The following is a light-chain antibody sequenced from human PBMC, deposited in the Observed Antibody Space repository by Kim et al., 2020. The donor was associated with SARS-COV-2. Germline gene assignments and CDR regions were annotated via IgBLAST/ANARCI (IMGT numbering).Light chain of an antibody. CDR2: YDS. CDR1: NIGSKS. J-gene: IGLJ3*02. CDR3: QVWDSSSDHPG. V-gene: IGLV3-21*04. Sequence: SYELTQPPSVSVAPGKTARSTCGGNNIGSKSVHWYQQKPGQAPVLVIYYDSDRPSGIPERFSGSNSGNTATLTISRVEAGDEADYYCQVWDSSSDHPGFG.